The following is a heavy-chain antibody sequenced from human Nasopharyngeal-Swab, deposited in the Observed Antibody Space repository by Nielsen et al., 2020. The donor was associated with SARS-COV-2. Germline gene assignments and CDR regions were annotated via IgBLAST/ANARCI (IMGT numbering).Heavy chain of an antibody. CDR1: GDSFAYSTFY. CDR2: IYYNGNT. D-gene: IGHD6-13*01. CDR3: VRSSSWYYFDY. Sequence: SETLSLTCTVSGDSFAYSTFYWGWIRQPPGKGLEWIGNIYYNGNTYQNPSLKSRLTIPVDKSKNQFSLQLSSVTAADTAVYYCVRSSSWYYFDYWAQGTQVTVSS. J-gene: IGHJ4*02. V-gene: IGHV4-39*01.